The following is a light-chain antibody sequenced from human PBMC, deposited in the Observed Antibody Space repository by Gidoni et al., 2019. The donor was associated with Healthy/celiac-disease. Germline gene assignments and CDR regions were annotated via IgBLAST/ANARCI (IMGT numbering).Light chain of an antibody. CDR3: SSYTSISTVV. Sequence: QSALTQSASVSGSPGQSITLSCTGTSSDVGGYHYFSWYQQPPGKAPKLMIFEVSNRPSGVSNRFSGSKSGNTASLTISGLQAEDEAEYYCSSYTSISTVVFGGGTKLTVL. V-gene: IGLV2-14*01. CDR2: EVS. J-gene: IGLJ2*01. CDR1: SSDVGGYHY.